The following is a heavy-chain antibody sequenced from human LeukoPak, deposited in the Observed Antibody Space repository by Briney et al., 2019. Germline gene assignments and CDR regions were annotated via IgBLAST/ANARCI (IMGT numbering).Heavy chain of an antibody. CDR3: ANRDDYDSSGGFDY. D-gene: IGHD3-22*01. V-gene: IGHV3-33*06. CDR2: IWYDGSNK. J-gene: IGHJ4*02. CDR1: GFTFSSYG. Sequence: GGSLRLSCAASGFTFSSYGMHWVRQAPGKGLEWVAVIWYDGSNKYYADSVKGRFTISRDNSKNTLYLQMNSLRAEDTAVYYYANRDDYDSSGGFDYWGQGTLVTVSS.